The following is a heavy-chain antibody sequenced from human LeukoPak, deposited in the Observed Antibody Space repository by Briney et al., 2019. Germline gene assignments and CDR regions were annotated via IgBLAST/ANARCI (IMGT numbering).Heavy chain of an antibody. CDR2: IYYSGST. Sequence: SETLSLTCAVSGASISSDYWTWIRQPPGMGLEWIGYIYYSGSTNYNPSLKSRVTMSVDTSRNQFSLELPSVTAADSAVYYCARYLRQPGTFYLDHWGQGTLVTVSS. V-gene: IGHV4-59*01. D-gene: IGHD3-16*01. CDR1: GASISSDY. CDR3: ARYLRQPGTFYLDH. J-gene: IGHJ4*02.